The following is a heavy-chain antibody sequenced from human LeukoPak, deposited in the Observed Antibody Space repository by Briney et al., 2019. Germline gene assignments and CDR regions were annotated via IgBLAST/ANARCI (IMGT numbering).Heavy chain of an antibody. Sequence: ASVTVSCKASGYTFTSYGISWVRQAPGQGLEWMGWISAYNGNTNYAQKLQGRVTMTTDTSTSTAYMELRSLRSDDTAVYYCATYFGELSPYYYYYYMDVWGKGTTVTVSS. D-gene: IGHD3-10*01. CDR2: ISAYNGNT. J-gene: IGHJ6*03. CDR3: ATYFGELSPYYYYYYMDV. V-gene: IGHV1-18*01. CDR1: GYTFTSYG.